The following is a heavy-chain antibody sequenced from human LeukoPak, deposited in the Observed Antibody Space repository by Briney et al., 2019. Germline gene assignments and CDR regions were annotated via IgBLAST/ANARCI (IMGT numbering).Heavy chain of an antibody. CDR3: ARGRGIVGATSFDY. D-gene: IGHD1-26*01. J-gene: IGHJ4*02. V-gene: IGHV4-38-2*02. CDR1: GYSISSGYY. Sequence: SETLSLTCTVSGYSISSGYYWGWIRQPPGKGLEWIGSIYHSGSTNYNPSLKSRVTISVDTSKNQFSLKLSSVTAADTAVYYCARGRGIVGATSFDYWGQGTLVTVSS. CDR2: IYHSGST.